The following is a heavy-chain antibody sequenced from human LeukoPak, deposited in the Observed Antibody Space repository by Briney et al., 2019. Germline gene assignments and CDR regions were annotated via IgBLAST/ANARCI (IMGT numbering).Heavy chain of an antibody. V-gene: IGHV3-74*01. CDR2: INSDGSST. CDR3: ARIASHSSSWYDGGY. Sequence: GGSLRLSCAASGFTLSSYWMHWVRQAPGKGLVWVSRINSDGSSTTYADSVKGRFTVSRDNAKNTLYLQMNSLRAEDTGVYYCARIASHSSSWYDGGYWGQGTLVTVSS. D-gene: IGHD6-13*01. CDR1: GFTLSSYW. J-gene: IGHJ4*02.